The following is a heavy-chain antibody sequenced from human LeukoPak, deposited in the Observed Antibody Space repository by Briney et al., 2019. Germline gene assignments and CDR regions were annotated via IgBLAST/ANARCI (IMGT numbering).Heavy chain of an antibody. CDR3: TLTEWEFKLES. J-gene: IGHJ5*01. D-gene: IGHD1-26*01. CDR1: GFTFGDYA. CDR2: IRSNTYGGTT. V-gene: IGHV3-49*03. Sequence: PGGSLRLSCIVSGFTFGDYAMSWFRQAPGKGLEWVGFIRSNTYGGTTEYAASVRGRFTVSRDDSRSIAYLQMNSLESEDTAVYYCTLTEWEFKLESWGQGTLVTVFS.